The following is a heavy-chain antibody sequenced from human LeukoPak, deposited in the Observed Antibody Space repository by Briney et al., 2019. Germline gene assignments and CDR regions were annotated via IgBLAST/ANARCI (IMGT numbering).Heavy chain of an antibody. Sequence: SETLSLTCAVYGGSFSGYYWSWLRQPPGKGLEWIGEINHSGSTNYNPSLKSRVTISVDTSKNQFSLKLSSVTAADTAVYYCARLMPRYSYGYGSPGYFDYWGQGTLVTVSS. CDR2: INHSGST. D-gene: IGHD5-18*01. CDR3: ARLMPRYSYGYGSPGYFDY. CDR1: GGSFSGYY. J-gene: IGHJ4*02. V-gene: IGHV4-34*01.